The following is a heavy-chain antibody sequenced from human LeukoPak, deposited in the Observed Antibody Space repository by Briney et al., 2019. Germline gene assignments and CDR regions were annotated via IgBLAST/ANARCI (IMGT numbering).Heavy chain of an antibody. CDR3: ARDWDGYNRFDY. CDR2: IYYSGST. V-gene: IGHV4-39*07. D-gene: IGHD5-24*01. CDR1: GGSISSSSYY. Sequence: SETLSLTCTVSGGSISSSSYYWGWIRQPPGKGLEWIGSIYYSGSTYYNPSLKSRVTISVDTSKNQFSLKLSSVTAADTAVYYCARDWDGYNRFDYWGQGTLVTVSS. J-gene: IGHJ4*02.